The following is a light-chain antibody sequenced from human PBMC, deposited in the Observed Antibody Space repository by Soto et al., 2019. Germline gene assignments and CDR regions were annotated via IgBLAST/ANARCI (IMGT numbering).Light chain of an antibody. Sequence: EIVLTQSPGTLSLSPGQRATLSCRPSRSVNSRYLAWYQQRPGQAPRLLIYGASSRATGIPDRFSGSGSGTDFTLTISRLEPEDFAMYYCQQYGSSPITFGQGTRLEIK. CDR2: GAS. V-gene: IGKV3-20*01. CDR3: QQYGSSPIT. CDR1: RSVNSRY. J-gene: IGKJ5*01.